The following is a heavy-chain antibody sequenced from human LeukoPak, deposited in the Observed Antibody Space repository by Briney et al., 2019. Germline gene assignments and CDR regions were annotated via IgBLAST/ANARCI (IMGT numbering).Heavy chain of an antibody. D-gene: IGHD2-21*01. CDR3: AGVSGRGILWW. CDR1: GGSVSSGSYY. V-gene: IGHV4-61*01. CDR2: IYYSGST. Sequence: PSETLSLTCTVSGGSVSSGSYYWSWIRQPPGKGLEWIGYIYYSGSTNYNPSLKSRVTISVDTSKNQFSLKLSSVTAADTAVYYCAGVSGRGILWWWGQGTLVTVSS. J-gene: IGHJ4*02.